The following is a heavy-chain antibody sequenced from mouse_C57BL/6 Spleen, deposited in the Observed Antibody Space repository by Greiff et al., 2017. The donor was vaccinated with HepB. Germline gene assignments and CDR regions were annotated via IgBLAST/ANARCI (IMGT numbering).Heavy chain of an antibody. CDR2: IDPNSGGT. CDR1: GYTFTSYW. Sequence: QVQLQQPGAELVKPGASVKLSCKASGYTFTSYWMHWVKQRPGRGLEWIGRIDPNSGGTKYNEKFKSKATLTVDKPSSTAYMQLSSLPSEDSAVYYCASGSILLPLVADYWGQGTTLTVSS. CDR3: ASGSILLPLVADY. V-gene: IGHV1-72*01. D-gene: IGHD1-1*01. J-gene: IGHJ2*01.